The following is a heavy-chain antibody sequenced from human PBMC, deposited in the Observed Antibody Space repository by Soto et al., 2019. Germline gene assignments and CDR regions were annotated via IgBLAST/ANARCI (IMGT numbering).Heavy chain of an antibody. CDR2: IDATSNII. D-gene: IGHD3-9*01. V-gene: IGHV3-48*03. CDR1: GFAFSSYE. Sequence: GGSLRLSCAASGFAFSSYEMNWVRQAPGKGLEWVSYIDATSNIIHYADSVEGRFTISRDNSKNSLFLQMNSLGAEDTAVYYCARDRWHRDWHPGAFDIWGRGPLVTVSS. CDR3: ARDRWHRDWHPGAFDI. J-gene: IGHJ3*02.